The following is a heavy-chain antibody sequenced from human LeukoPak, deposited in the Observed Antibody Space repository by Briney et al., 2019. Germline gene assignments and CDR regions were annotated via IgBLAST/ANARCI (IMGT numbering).Heavy chain of an antibody. CDR1: GFTFRSYG. CDR2: ISYDGTNK. Sequence: GTSLRLSCAASGFTFRSYGMNWVRQAPGKGLEWVAVISYDGTNKFYVDSLRGRFTTSRDNSKNTLYLQMDSLRAEDTAVYYCAKDGYYGSGTFPDYWGQGTLVTVSS. D-gene: IGHD3-10*01. CDR3: AKDGYYGSGTFPDY. V-gene: IGHV3-30*18. J-gene: IGHJ4*02.